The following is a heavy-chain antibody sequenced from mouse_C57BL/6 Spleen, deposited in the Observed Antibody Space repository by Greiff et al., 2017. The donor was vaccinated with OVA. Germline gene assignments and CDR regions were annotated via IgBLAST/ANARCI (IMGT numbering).Heavy chain of an antibody. D-gene: IGHD1-1*01. CDR2: INPNNGGT. CDR3: ARGDTTVVAPYYYAMDY. CDR1: GYTFTDYY. J-gene: IGHJ4*01. Sequence: EVQLQQSGPELVKPGASVKISCKASGYTFTDYYMNWVKQSHGKSLEWIGDINPNNGGTSYNQKFKGKATLTVDKSSSTAYMELRSLTSEDSAVYYCARGDTTVVAPYYYAMDYWGQGTSVTVSS. V-gene: IGHV1-26*01.